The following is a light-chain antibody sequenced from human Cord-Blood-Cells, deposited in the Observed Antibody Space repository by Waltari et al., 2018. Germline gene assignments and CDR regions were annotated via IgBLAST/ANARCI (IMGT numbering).Light chain of an antibody. J-gene: IGLJ3*02. CDR1: SSDVGGYNY. V-gene: IGLV2-8*01. Sequence: QSALTQPPSASGSPGQPVTISCTGTSSDVGGYNYVSWYKQNPGKAPKLMIYEVSKRPSGVPDRFSGSKSGNTASLTVSGLQAEDEADYYCSSYAGSNNLVFGGGTKLTVL. CDR3: SSYAGSNNLV. CDR2: EVS.